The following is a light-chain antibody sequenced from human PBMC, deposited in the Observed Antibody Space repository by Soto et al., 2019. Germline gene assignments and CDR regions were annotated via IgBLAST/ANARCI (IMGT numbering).Light chain of an antibody. CDR1: QRITTY. CDR3: QQPYSTPYT. CDR2: TAG. V-gene: IGKV1-39*01. J-gene: IGKJ2*01. Sequence: PMTQSPSSLSASVGDRVTITCRASQRITTYLHWYQQKPRKAPKHLISTAGTLQGGVPSRFIGSRSWTDFTLTITARRPEDFATFYCQQPYSTPYTFGLGTKLDIK.